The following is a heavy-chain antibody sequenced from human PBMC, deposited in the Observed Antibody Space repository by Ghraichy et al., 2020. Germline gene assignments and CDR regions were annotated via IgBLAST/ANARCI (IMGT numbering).Heavy chain of an antibody. CDR1: GGSISSSNW. CDR3: ARDVTGTTRGLLLLGPYMDV. V-gene: IGHV4-4*02. Sequence: SETLSLTCAVSGGSISSSNWWSWVRQPPGKGLEWIGEIYHSGSTNYNPSLKSRVTISVDKSKNQFSLKLSSVTAAETAVYYCARDVTGTTRGLLLLGPYMDVWGKGTTVTVSS. J-gene: IGHJ6*03. D-gene: IGHD1-7*01. CDR2: IYHSGST.